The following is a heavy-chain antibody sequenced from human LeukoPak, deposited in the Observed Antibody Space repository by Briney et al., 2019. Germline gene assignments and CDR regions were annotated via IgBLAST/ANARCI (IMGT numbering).Heavy chain of an antibody. CDR3: ARRYCIGTSCYQPGGRWFDP. CDR2: IYYSGST. Sequence: PSETLSLTCTVSGGSTSSYYWSWIRQPPGKGLEWIGYIYYSGSTNYNPSLKSRVTISVDTSKHQFSLKLSSVTAADTAVYYCARRYCIGTSCYQPGGRWFDPWGQGTLVTVSS. D-gene: IGHD2-2*01. V-gene: IGHV4-59*01. J-gene: IGHJ5*02. CDR1: GGSTSSYY.